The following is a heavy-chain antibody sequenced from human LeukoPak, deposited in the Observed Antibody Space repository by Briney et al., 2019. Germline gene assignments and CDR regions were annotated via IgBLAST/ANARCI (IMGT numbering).Heavy chain of an antibody. Sequence: GESLKISCKVFGYSFSTYWIGWVRQMPGKGLEWMGIIYPGDSDTRYSPSFQGQVTISADKSISTAYLQWSSLKASDTAMYYCARLSVDTAMAIDYWGQGTLVTVSS. D-gene: IGHD5-18*01. J-gene: IGHJ4*02. CDR3: ARLSVDTAMAIDY. CDR1: GYSFSTYW. CDR2: IYPGDSDT. V-gene: IGHV5-51*01.